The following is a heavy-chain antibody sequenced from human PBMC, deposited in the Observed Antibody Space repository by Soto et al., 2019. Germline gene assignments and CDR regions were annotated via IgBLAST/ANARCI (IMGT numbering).Heavy chain of an antibody. D-gene: IGHD3-10*01. Sequence: QITLKESGPTLVKPTPTLTLTCTFSGFSLSTSGVGVGWVRQPPGKALEWLALIYSNDDKRFTPSRKSRLTINTDISKNQVVLTMTKMGPVDPATYYCTHMGGSGLYGMDVWGQGTPVTVSS. CDR3: THMGGSGLYGMDV. CDR1: GFSLSTSGVG. J-gene: IGHJ6*02. CDR2: IYSNDDK. V-gene: IGHV2-5*01.